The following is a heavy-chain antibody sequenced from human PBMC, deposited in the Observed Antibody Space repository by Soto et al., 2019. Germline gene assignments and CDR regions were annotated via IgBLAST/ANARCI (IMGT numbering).Heavy chain of an antibody. CDR1: GGSLSSGGYY. CDR3: ARDPQRGYSGYFDS. J-gene: IGHJ4*02. Sequence: QVQLQESGPGLVKPSQTLSLSCTVSGGSLSSGGYYWSWIRQHPGKGLEWIGFIYYSGSTYYNPYLKSRFTISVDTSQNQFSLKLSSVTAAATAVYYCARDPQRGYSGYFDSWGQGTLVTVSS. CDR2: IYYSGST. V-gene: IGHV4-31*03. D-gene: IGHD5-12*01.